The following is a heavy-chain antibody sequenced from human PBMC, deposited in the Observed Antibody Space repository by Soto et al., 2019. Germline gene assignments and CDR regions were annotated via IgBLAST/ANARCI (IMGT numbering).Heavy chain of an antibody. D-gene: IGHD3-22*01. CDR2: LYHSGST. CDR3: ASGIGVETVSVDAFDI. J-gene: IGHJ3*02. V-gene: IGHV4-38-2*01. CDR1: GYSINSAKY. Sequence: QVQLQESGPGLVKPSETLSLICGVSGYSINSAKYWGWIRQPPGKGLALIANLYHSGSTNYNPSLKRRVTISLDTPKNQFSLQLTSVTAADTAVYYCASGIGVETVSVDAFDIWGQGTMVTVSS.